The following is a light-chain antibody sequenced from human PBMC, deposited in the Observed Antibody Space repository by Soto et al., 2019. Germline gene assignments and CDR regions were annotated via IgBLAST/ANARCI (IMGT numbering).Light chain of an antibody. CDR3: QQTYKTPWT. J-gene: IGKJ1*01. CDR1: QTSINF. Sequence: DIQMTQSPSSLSASVGDRVTITCRASQTSINFLNWYQQKQRQAPKLLMSAASRLHSGVPSRFTGSGSGTDLPLTITSLQPEDFATYWCQQTYKTPWTFGQGTEVEIK. V-gene: IGKV1-39*01. CDR2: AAS.